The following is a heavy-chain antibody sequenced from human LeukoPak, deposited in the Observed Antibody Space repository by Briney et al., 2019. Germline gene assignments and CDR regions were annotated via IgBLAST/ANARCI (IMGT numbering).Heavy chain of an antibody. Sequence: SETLSLTCAVYGGSFSGYYWSWIRQPPGKGLEWIGEINHSGSTNYNPSLKSRVTISVDTSKNQFSLKLSSVTAADTAVYYCARVGQGYSYGHQDYWGQGTLVTVSS. CDR2: INHSGST. D-gene: IGHD5-18*01. V-gene: IGHV4-34*01. CDR3: ARVGQGYSYGHQDY. J-gene: IGHJ4*02. CDR1: GGSFSGYY.